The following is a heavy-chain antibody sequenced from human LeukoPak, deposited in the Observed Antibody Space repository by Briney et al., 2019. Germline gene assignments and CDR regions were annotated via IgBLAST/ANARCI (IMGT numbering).Heavy chain of an antibody. Sequence: SETPSLTCAVYGGSFSGYYWSWIRQPPGKGLEWIGEINHSGSTNYNPSLKSRVTISVDTSKNQFSLKLSSVTAADTAVYYCARGRRGAADSNWGQGTLVTVSS. CDR2: INHSGST. V-gene: IGHV4-34*01. CDR3: ARGRRGAADSN. J-gene: IGHJ4*02. D-gene: IGHD6-13*01. CDR1: GGSFSGYY.